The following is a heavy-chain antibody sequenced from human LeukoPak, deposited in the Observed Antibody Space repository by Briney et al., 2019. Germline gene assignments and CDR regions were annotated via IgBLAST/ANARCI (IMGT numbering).Heavy chain of an antibody. V-gene: IGHV3-74*01. CDR2: IDANGVTT. D-gene: IGHD1-26*01. CDR1: GFTFSKYC. CDR3: GRARGGYSAIDQ. Sequence: GGSLRLSCAGSGFTFSKYCMHWVRHTPGKGLVWVSRIDANGVTTSYADSVKGRFTISRDNANGTLYLQMNSLRADDTGLYFCGRARGGYSAIDQWGQGSLVTVSS. J-gene: IGHJ4*02.